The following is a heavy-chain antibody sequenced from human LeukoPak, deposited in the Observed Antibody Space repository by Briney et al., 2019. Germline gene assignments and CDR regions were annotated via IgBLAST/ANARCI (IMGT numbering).Heavy chain of an antibody. CDR3: ARDPISSGYYQPVDY. Sequence: GASVKLLCRSSGYIFRIYGVRCVRQPPAQGLEGMGWISAYSGNTKYAEEPEGRVTMTTDAPTSTAYMELRSLRSDDTAVYYCARDPISSGYYQPVDYWGQGTLVTVSS. D-gene: IGHD3-22*01. CDR1: GYIFRIYG. J-gene: IGHJ4*02. V-gene: IGHV1-18*01. CDR2: ISAYSGNT.